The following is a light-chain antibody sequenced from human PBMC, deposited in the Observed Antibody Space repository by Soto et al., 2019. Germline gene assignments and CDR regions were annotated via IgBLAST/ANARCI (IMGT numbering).Light chain of an antibody. CDR3: QQRRNWLLT. CDR1: QSISSY. J-gene: IGKJ4*01. Sequence: EVVLTQSPATLSLSPGERATLSCRASQSISSYLAWYQHKPGQAPRLLIYGASNRATGIPARFNGSGSGTDFTLTISSLEPEDFAVYYCQQRRNWLLTFGGGTKVEIK. CDR2: GAS. V-gene: IGKV3-11*01.